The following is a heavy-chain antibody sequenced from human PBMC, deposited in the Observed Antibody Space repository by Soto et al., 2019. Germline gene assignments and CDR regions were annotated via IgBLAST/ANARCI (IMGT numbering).Heavy chain of an antibody. Sequence: GGSLRLSCAASGFTFSSHWMHWVRQGPGKGLVWVSRINSDGSSTNYADSVKGRFTISRDNAENTLYLQMNGLRAEDTGIYYCARHPRLTTYSYYFDYWGQGALVTVSS. CDR1: GFTFSSHW. D-gene: IGHD4-17*01. V-gene: IGHV3-74*01. CDR2: INSDGSST. CDR3: ARHPRLTTYSYYFDY. J-gene: IGHJ4*02.